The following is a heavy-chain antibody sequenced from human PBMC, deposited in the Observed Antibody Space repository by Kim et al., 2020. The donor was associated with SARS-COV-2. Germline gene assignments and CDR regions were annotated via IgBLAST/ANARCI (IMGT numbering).Heavy chain of an antibody. Sequence: DYNPSLKSRGTLSVETSRNQFSLKLSSVTAADTAVFYCTRHLSGSSWFDYWGQGTLVTVSS. D-gene: IGHD6-13*01. V-gene: IGHV4-39*01. CDR3: TRHLSGSSWFDY. J-gene: IGHJ4*02.